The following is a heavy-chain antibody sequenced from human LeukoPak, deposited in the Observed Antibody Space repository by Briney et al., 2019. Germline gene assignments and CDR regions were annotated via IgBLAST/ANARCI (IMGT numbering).Heavy chain of an antibody. CDR2: INWNGGST. V-gene: IGHV3-20*04. CDR1: GFTFDDYG. D-gene: IGHD3-10*01. J-gene: IGHJ6*03. Sequence: PGGSLRLSCAASGFTFDDYGMSWVRQAPGKGLEWVSGINWNGGSTGYADSVKGRFTISRDNAKNSLYLQMNSLRAEDTAVYYCARDRGFGVPSYYMDVWGKGTTVTVSS. CDR3: ARDRGFGVPSYYMDV.